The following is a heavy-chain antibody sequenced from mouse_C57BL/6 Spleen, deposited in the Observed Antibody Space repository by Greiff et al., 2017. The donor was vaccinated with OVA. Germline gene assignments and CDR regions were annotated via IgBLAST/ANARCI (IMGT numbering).Heavy chain of an antibody. V-gene: IGHV1-83*01. Sequence: VHLVESGPELVKPGASVKMSCKASGYTFTDYYMHWVKQKPGKGLEWIGEIYPGSGNTYYNEKFKGKATLTADTSSSTAYMQLSSLTSEDSAVYFCARVELRGYYFDYWGQGTTLTVSS. CDR1: YTFTDYYM. CDR2: YPGSGNTY. J-gene: IGHJ2*01. CDR3: RVELRGYYFDY. D-gene: IGHD3-2*02.